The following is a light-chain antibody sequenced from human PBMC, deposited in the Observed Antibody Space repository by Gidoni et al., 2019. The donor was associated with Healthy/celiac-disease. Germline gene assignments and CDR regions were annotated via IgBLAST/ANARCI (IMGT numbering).Light chain of an antibody. CDR2: DAS. V-gene: IGKV3-11*01. J-gene: IGKJ4*01. Sequence: DIELTQSPSTLSSSLGERATLSCRASQSVSSYLAWYQQKPGQAPRLLIYDASNRATGIPARFSGSGSGTGFTLTISRLEREDFAVYYCQQRSNWPTPNHLTFGGGTKVEIK. CDR1: QSVSSY. CDR3: QQRSNWPTPNHLT.